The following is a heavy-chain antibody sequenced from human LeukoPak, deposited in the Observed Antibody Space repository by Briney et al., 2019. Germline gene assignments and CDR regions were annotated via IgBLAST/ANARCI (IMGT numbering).Heavy chain of an antibody. CDR1: GFTFSSYG. CDR3: AKVGYSSSWAFDY. J-gene: IGHJ4*02. D-gene: IGHD6-13*01. V-gene: IGHV3-23*01. Sequence: GGSLRLSCAASGFTFSSYGMSWVRQAPGKGLEWVSAISGSGGSTYYADSVKGRFTISRDNSKNTLYLQMNSLRAEDTAVYYCAKVGYSSSWAFDYWGQGTLVTVSS. CDR2: ISGSGGST.